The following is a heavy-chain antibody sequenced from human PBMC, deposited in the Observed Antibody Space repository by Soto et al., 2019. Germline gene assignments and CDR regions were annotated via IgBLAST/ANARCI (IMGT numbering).Heavy chain of an antibody. CDR2: IRSKANSYAT. D-gene: IGHD5-12*01. Sequence: GGSLRLSCAASGFTFSGSAMHWVRQASGKGLEWVGRIRSKANSYATAYAASVKGRFTISRDDSKNTAYLQINSLKTEDTAVYYCTSSGYDYYYYYGMDVWGQGTTVTVSS. CDR1: GFTFSGSA. V-gene: IGHV3-73*01. CDR3: TSSGYDYYYYYGMDV. J-gene: IGHJ6*02.